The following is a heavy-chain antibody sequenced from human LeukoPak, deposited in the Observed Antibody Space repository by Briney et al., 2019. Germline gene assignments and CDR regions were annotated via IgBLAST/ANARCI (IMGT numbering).Heavy chain of an antibody. Sequence: SETLSLTCTVSGGSITNNYWSWIRQTPGKGLEWIGYIYYSGSTNYNPSLKSRVTISIDTSKNQFPLKLSSMTAADTAVYYCATDPGFGWFDPWGQGTLVTVSS. CDR1: GGSITNNY. D-gene: IGHD3-10*01. V-gene: IGHV4-59*01. J-gene: IGHJ5*02. CDR2: IYYSGST. CDR3: ATDPGFGWFDP.